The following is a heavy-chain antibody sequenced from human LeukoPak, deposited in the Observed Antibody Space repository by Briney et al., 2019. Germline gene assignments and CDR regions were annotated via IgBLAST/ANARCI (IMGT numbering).Heavy chain of an antibody. CDR1: GGSISGYY. CDR3: ARDIREYCSGGSCYRGGPISYYYYYYMDV. V-gene: IGHV4-4*07. Sequence: SETLSLTCTVSGGSISGYYWSWIRQPAGKGLEWIGRIYTSGSTNYNPSLKSRVTMSVDTSKNQFSLKLSSVTAADTAVYYCARDIREYCSGGSCYRGGPISYYYYYYMDVWGKGTTVTVSS. J-gene: IGHJ6*03. D-gene: IGHD2-15*01. CDR2: IYTSGST.